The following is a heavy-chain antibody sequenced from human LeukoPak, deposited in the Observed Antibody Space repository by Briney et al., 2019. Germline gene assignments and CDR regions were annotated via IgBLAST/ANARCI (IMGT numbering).Heavy chain of an antibody. CDR3: TRVGYIDEGIDY. Sequence: PGGSLRLSCVASGFPFSSYWMSGVRQGPGRGLEWVANIKQDGSKKCYVYSVKGRFTISRDNAKNSLYLQMNSLRAEDTAIYYCTRVGYIDEGIDYWGQGTLVTVSS. D-gene: IGHD5-24*01. CDR2: IKQDGSKK. J-gene: IGHJ4*02. V-gene: IGHV3-7*04. CDR1: GFPFSSYW.